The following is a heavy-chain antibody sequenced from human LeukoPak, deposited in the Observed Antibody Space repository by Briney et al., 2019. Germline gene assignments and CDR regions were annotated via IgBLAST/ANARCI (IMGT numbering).Heavy chain of an antibody. V-gene: IGHV3-11*06. CDR2: ISSSSSYT. Sequence: GGFLRLSCAASGFTFSDYYMSWIRQAPGKGLEWVSYISSSSSYTNYAGSVKGRFTISRDNAKNSLYLQMNTLRAEDTAVYYCVRDLDLGGYSSFEYWGQGTLVTVSS. D-gene: IGHD4-23*01. J-gene: IGHJ4*02. CDR3: VRDLDLGGYSSFEY. CDR1: GFTFSDYY.